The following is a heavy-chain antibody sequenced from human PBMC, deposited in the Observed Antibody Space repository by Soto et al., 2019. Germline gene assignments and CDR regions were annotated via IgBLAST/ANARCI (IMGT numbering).Heavy chain of an antibody. CDR1: GGYISSYY. Sequence: SETLSLTCPASGGYISSYYLSWIRQPPGKGLEWIGYIYYSGSTNYNPSLKSRVTISVDTSKNQFSLKLSSVTAADTAVYYCARVGTGTTLDYWGQGTLVTVS. J-gene: IGHJ4*02. CDR3: ARVGTGTTLDY. CDR2: IYYSGST. V-gene: IGHV4-59*01. D-gene: IGHD1-1*01.